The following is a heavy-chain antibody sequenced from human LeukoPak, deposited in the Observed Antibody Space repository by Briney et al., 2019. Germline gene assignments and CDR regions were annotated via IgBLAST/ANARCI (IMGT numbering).Heavy chain of an antibody. CDR2: INPNSGGT. Sequence: ASVKVSCKASGGTFSSYAISWVRQAPGQGLEWMGWINPNSGGTNYAQKFQGWVTMTRDTSISTAYMELSRLRSDDTAVYYCARDFDGYDGNWFDPWGQGTLVTVSS. J-gene: IGHJ5*02. D-gene: IGHD5-12*01. V-gene: IGHV1-2*04. CDR3: ARDFDGYDGNWFDP. CDR1: GGTFSSYA.